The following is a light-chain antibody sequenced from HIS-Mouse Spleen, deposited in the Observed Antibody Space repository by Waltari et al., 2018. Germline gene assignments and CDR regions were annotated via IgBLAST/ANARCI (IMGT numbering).Light chain of an antibody. J-gene: IGKJ1*01. Sequence: DIQMTQSPSTLSASVGDRVTITCRASQSISSWLAWYQQKPGKAPKLLIYKASSLESGVPSRFSGSGSGTEFTLTISSLQPDDFATYYCQQYKTFGQGPRWKSN. V-gene: IGKV1-5*03. CDR2: KAS. CDR3: QQYKT. CDR1: QSISSW.